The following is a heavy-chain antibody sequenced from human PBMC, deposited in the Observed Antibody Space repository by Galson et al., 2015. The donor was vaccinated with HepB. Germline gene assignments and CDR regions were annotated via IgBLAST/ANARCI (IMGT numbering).Heavy chain of an antibody. CDR2: INPNSGGT. CDR3: ASPRRDGYNSLDYDC. CDR1: GYTFTGYY. D-gene: IGHD5-24*01. Sequence: SVTVSCKASGYTFTGYYIHWLRQAPGQGLEWMGWINPNSGGTNYAQKFQGRVTMARDTSITTAYMELNRLRSDDTAVYYCASPRRDGYNSLDYDCWGQGTLVTVPS. V-gene: IGHV1-2*02. J-gene: IGHJ4*02.